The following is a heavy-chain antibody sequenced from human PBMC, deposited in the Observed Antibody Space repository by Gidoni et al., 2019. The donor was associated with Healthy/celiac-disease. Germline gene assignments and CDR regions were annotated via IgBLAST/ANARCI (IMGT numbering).Heavy chain of an antibody. J-gene: IGHJ4*02. CDR2: ISYDGSNK. Sequence: QVQLVESGGGVVQPGRSLSLSCAASGFTFSSYGMHWVRQAPGKGLEWVAVISYDGSNKYYADSVKGRFTISRDNSKNTLYLQMNSLRAEDTAVYYCAKGGSGSYWGQGTLVTVSS. D-gene: IGHD1-26*01. CDR1: GFTFSSYG. V-gene: IGHV3-30*18. CDR3: AKGGSGSY.